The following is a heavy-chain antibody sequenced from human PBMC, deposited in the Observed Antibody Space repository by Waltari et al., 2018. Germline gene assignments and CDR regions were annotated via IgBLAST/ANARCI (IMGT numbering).Heavy chain of an antibody. CDR3: ARWTKGPNNWFDP. CDR2: IIPILGIA. D-gene: IGHD2-8*01. J-gene: IGHJ5*02. Sequence: QVQLVQSGAEVKKPGSSVKVSCKASGGTFSSYAISWVRQAPGQGLEWMGVIIPILGIANYAQKFQGRVTITADKSTSTAYMELSSLRSEDTAVYYCARWTKGPNNWFDPWGQGTLVTVSS. CDR1: GGTFSSYA. V-gene: IGHV1-69*10.